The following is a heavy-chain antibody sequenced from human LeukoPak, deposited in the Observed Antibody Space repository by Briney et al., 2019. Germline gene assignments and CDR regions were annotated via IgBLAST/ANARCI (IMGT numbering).Heavy chain of an antibody. D-gene: IGHD6-19*01. J-gene: IGHJ4*02. Sequence: GGSLRLSCAASGFTFSTYAMSWVRQAPGKGLEGGSVISGSGSTTYYADSVKGRFSISRDNSKNTLYLEMNSLRAEDTAVYYCAKGRQWLASHYFDYWGQGTLVTVSS. CDR1: GFTFSTYA. CDR2: ISGSGSTT. V-gene: IGHV3-23*01. CDR3: AKGRQWLASHYFDY.